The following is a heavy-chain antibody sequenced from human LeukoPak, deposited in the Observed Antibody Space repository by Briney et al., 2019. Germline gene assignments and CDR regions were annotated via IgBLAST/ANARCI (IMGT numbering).Heavy chain of an antibody. CDR2: INHSGST. J-gene: IGHJ4*02. CDR3: ARGDGDY. Sequence: SSETLSLTCAVYGGSFSGYYWSWIRQPPGKGPEWIGEINHSGSTNYNPSLKSRVTISVDTSKNQFSLKLSSVTAADTAVYYCARGDGDYWGQGTLVTVSS. CDR1: GGSFSGYY. V-gene: IGHV4-34*01.